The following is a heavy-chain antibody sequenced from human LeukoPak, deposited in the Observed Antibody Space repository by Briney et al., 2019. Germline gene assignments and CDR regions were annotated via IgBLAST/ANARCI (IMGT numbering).Heavy chain of an antibody. CDR2: ISGSGANT. CDR3: AKKGGYSYGYQYFHH. CDR1: GFTFSSHA. V-gene: IGHV3-23*01. D-gene: IGHD5-18*01. J-gene: IGHJ1*01. Sequence: GGSLRLSCAASGFTFSSHAMSWVRQAPGKGLEWVSVISGSGANTYYADSVKGRFTISRDNSKNTLYLQMNSLRAEDTAVYYCAKKGGYSYGYQYFHHWGQGTLVTVSS.